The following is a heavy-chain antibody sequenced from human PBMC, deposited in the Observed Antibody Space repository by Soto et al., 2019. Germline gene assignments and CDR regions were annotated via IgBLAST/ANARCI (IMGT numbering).Heavy chain of an antibody. J-gene: IGHJ5*02. CDR3: ARDSRNYLNWFDP. CDR2: ISSSSSYI. D-gene: IGHD4-4*01. CDR1: GFTFSSYS. Sequence: GGSLRLSCAASGFTFSSYSMNWVRQAPGKGLEWVSSISSSSSYIYYADSVKGRFTISRDNAKNSLYLQMNSLRDEDTAVYYCARDSRNYLNWFDPWGQGTLVTVSS. V-gene: IGHV3-21*01.